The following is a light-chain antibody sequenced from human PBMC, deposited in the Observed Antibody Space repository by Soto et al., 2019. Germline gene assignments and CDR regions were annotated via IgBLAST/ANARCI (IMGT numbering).Light chain of an antibody. CDR3: QQYGSS. J-gene: IGKJ4*01. V-gene: IGKV3-20*01. Sequence: EIVLTQSPGTLSLSPGERATLSCRASQSVSSSYLAWYQQKPGQAPRLLIYGASSRATGIPDRFSGSGSGTDFTLTISRLEPEDFAVYYCQQYGSSFGGGTRVEFK. CDR2: GAS. CDR1: QSVSSSY.